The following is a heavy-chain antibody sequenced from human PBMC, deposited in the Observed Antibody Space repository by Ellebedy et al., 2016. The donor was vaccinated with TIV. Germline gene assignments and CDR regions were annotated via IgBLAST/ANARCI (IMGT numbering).Heavy chain of an antibody. J-gene: IGHJ3*02. CDR1: GYTFTSYG. Sequence: AASVKVSCKASGYTFTSYGISWVRQAPGQGLEWMGWISAYNGNTNYAQKLQGRVTMTTDTSTSTAYMELRSLRSDDTAVYYCARDRGSSWYVGDAFDIWGQGTMVTVSS. D-gene: IGHD6-13*01. CDR2: ISAYNGNT. V-gene: IGHV1-18*04. CDR3: ARDRGSSWYVGDAFDI.